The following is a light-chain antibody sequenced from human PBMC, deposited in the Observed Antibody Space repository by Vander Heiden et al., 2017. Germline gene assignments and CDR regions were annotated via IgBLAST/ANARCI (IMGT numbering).Light chain of an antibody. CDR3: GTWDSSLWV. V-gene: IGLV1-51*02. CDR2: EDN. Sequence: QSVLTQPPSVSAAPGQKVTISCSGSSSNIGNKYVSWYQQLPGRAPKLLIYEDNKRPSGIPDRFSASKSGTSATLGITGLQTGDEADYYCGTWDSSLWVFGGGTKLTVL. CDR1: SSNIGNKY. J-gene: IGLJ3*02.